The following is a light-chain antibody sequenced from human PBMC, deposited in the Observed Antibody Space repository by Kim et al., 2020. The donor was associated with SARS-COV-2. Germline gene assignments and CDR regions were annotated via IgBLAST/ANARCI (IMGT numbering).Light chain of an antibody. CDR3: MQATHWPPR. Sequence: QPAAISCRSSPSRIYSNGYTYLNWFQQRPGQSPRRLLYGVSNRDSGVQDRFSGSGSGTDFTLKISRVEAEDVGVYYCMQATHWPPRFGQGTKLEIK. CDR2: GVS. J-gene: IGKJ2*03. V-gene: IGKV2-30*01. CDR1: PSRIYSNGYTY.